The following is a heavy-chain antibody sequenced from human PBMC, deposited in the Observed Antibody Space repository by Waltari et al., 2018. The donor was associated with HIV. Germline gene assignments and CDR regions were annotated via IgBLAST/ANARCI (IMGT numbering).Heavy chain of an antibody. CDR3: ATHLGVGTYDWFDP. CDR2: IYPSDSDT. V-gene: IGHV5-51*01. Sequence: EVQLVQSGPEVKKPGESLKISCKGSGYTFSSFWTGRVRRKPGKGREWMGIIYPSDSDTRYSPSFQGQVTISADKSINTAYLQWSRLEASDTAMYFCATHLGVGTYDWFDPWGQGTQVTVSS. D-gene: IGHD1-26*01. J-gene: IGHJ5*02. CDR1: GYTFSSFW.